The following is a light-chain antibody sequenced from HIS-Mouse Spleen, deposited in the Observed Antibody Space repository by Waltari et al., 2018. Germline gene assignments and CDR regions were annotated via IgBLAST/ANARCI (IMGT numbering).Light chain of an antibody. J-gene: IGLJ2*01. CDR2: EDS. Sequence: SYELTQPPSVSVSPGQTARITCSGDALPTKYAYWYQQKSGQAPVLVIYEDSKRPSGIPERFSGSSSWTMATLTISGAQVEDEADYYFYSTDSSGNHRVFGGGTKLTVL. V-gene: IGLV3-10*01. CDR1: ALPTKY. CDR3: YSTDSSGNHRV.